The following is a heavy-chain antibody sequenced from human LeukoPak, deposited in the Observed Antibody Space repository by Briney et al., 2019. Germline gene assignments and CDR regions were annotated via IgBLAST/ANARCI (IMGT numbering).Heavy chain of an antibody. V-gene: IGHV3-30*04. D-gene: IGHD2-15*01. CDR1: GFTFSSYV. Sequence: GGSLRLSCAASGFTFSSYVMHWVRQAPGKGLAWVAIISYDGSNKYYADSVKGRFTISRDNSKNTLYLQMNSLRAEDTAVYYCAKVRSGEEDGWGQGTLVTVSS. J-gene: IGHJ4*02. CDR3: AKVRSGEEDG. CDR2: ISYDGSNK.